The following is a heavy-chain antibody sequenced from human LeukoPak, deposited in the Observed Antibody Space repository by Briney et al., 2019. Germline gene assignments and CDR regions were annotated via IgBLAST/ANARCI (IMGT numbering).Heavy chain of an antibody. J-gene: IGHJ3*02. V-gene: IGHV3-21*01. Sequence: GGSLRLSCAASGFTFNTYSMNWVRQGPGKGLEWVSSISTSSSYIYYADSVKGRFTISRDNAKNSLYLQMNSLRAEDTAVYYCARDRLAAVGGWDFAFDIWGQGTMVTVSS. CDR1: GFTFNTYS. CDR2: ISTSSSYI. D-gene: IGHD6-19*01. CDR3: ARDRLAAVGGWDFAFDI.